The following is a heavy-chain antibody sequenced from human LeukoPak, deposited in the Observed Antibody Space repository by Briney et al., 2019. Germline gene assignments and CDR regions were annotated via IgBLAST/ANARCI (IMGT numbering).Heavy chain of an antibody. CDR2: IYTSGST. V-gene: IGHV4-4*07. Sequence: SETLSLTCTVSGGSISSYYWSWIRQPAGKGLEWIGRIYTSGSTNYNPSLKSRVTISVDTSKNQFSLKLSSVTAADTAVYYCARDRGYCSSTSCGKYFDYWGQGTLDTVSS. J-gene: IGHJ4*02. CDR3: ARDRGYCSSTSCGKYFDY. D-gene: IGHD2-2*01. CDR1: GGSISSYY.